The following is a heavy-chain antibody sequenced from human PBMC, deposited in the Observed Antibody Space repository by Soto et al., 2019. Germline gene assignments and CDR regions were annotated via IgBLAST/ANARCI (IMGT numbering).Heavy chain of an antibody. CDR2: INSDGSVS. Sequence: EVQLVESGGGLVQPGGSLRLSCAASGFTFSNYWMYWVHQAPGKGLEWVSRINSDGSVSSYADSVKGRLTISRDNVKITLYLQMDSLRAEDTAVYYCARGDCVGGTCYSLAGSFYYYMDVWGKGTTVTVFS. V-gene: IGHV3-74*02. D-gene: IGHD2-15*01. CDR3: ARGDCVGGTCYSLAGSFYYYMDV. CDR1: GFTFSNYW. J-gene: IGHJ6*03.